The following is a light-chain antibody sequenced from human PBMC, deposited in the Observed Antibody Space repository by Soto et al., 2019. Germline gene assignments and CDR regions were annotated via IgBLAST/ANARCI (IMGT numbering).Light chain of an antibody. J-gene: IGLJ1*01. CDR3: SSYTSSSALGGV. Sequence: QSALTQPASVSGSPGQSITISCTGTSSDVGGYNYVSWYQQHPGKAPKLMIYDVSNRPSGVSNRFSGSKSGNTASLTISGLQAEDEAYYYCSSYTSSSALGGVFGTGTKLTVL. V-gene: IGLV2-14*01. CDR1: SSDVGGYNY. CDR2: DVS.